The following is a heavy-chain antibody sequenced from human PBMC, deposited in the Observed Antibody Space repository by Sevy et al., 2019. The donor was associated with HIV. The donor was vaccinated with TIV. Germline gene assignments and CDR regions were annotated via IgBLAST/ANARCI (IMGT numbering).Heavy chain of an antibody. CDR3: AGDLGGGYYYRRFDP. Sequence: GGSLRLSCAASGFTFSSYAMHWVRQAPGKGLEWVAVISYDGSIKYYADSVKGRFTISRDNTKNTLYLQMNSLRAEDTAVYYCAGDLGGGYYYRRFDPWGQGTLVTVSS. J-gene: IGHJ5*02. CDR2: ISYDGSIK. CDR1: GFTFSSYA. V-gene: IGHV3-30-3*01. D-gene: IGHD3-22*01.